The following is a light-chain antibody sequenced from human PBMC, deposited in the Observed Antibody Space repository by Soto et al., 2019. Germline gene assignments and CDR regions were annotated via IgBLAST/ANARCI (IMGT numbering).Light chain of an antibody. V-gene: IGLV2-14*01. CDR2: EVS. CDR3: SSYSSSNTSVL. CDR1: SSDVGGYNY. Sequence: QSALTQPASVSGSPGQSITISCTGTSSDVGGYNYVSWYQQHPGKAPKLMIYEVSNRPSGLSNRFSGSKSGNTASLTISGLQAEDEADYYCSSYSSSNTSVLFGGGTKLTVL. J-gene: IGLJ2*01.